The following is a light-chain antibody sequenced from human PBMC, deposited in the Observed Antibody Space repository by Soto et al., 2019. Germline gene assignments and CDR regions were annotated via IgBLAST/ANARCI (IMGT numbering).Light chain of an antibody. V-gene: IGKV4-1*01. Sequence: DIVMTQSPDSLAVSLGERATINCKSSQSVLYSSNNKNDLGWYQQKPGQPPKLLIYWASTRESGVHDRFSGSGSGTDFTLTINSLQAEDVAVYYCQQYYSPPYTFGQVTKLEIK. CDR2: WAS. J-gene: IGKJ2*01. CDR3: QQYYSPPYT. CDR1: QSVLYSSNNKND.